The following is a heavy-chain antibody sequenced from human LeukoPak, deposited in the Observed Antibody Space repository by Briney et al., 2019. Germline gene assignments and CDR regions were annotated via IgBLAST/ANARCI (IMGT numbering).Heavy chain of an antibody. CDR2: INPNSGGT. CDR1: GYTFTGYY. J-gene: IGHJ6*03. Sequence: EASVKVSCKASGYTFTGYYMHWVRQAPGQGLEWMGWINPNSGGTNYAQKFQGRVTMTRDTSISTAYMELSRPRSDDTAVYYCARVAKYYDILTGYHTPYYYYMDVWGKGTTVTISS. CDR3: ARVAKYYDILTGYHTPYYYYMDV. V-gene: IGHV1-2*02. D-gene: IGHD3-9*01.